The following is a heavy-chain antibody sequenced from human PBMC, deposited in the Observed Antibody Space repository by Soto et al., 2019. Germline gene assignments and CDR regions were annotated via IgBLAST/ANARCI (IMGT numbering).Heavy chain of an antibody. D-gene: IGHD3-10*01. J-gene: IGHJ5*02. CDR2: IYYSGST. CDR3: ESLSRGRWFDP. V-gene: IGHV4-39*01. Sequence: SETLSLTCTVSGGSISSSSYYWGWIRQPPGKGLEWIGSIYYSGSTYYNPSLKSRVTISVDTSKNQFSLKLSSVTAAETAVYFCESLSRGRWFDPCGQLSLVPVSA. CDR1: GGSISSSSYY.